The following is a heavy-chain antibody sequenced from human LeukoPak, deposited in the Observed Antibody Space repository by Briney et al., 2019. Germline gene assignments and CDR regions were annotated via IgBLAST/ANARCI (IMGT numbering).Heavy chain of an antibody. D-gene: IGHD3-22*01. Sequence: ASVKVSCKASGYTFTSHFMHWVRQAPGQGLEWMGIINPSGGSTSYAQKFQGRVTMTRDMSTSTVYMELSSLRSEDTAVYYCARCGTMIEMDVWGKGTTVTVSS. V-gene: IGHV1-46*01. CDR1: GYTFTSHF. J-gene: IGHJ6*04. CDR3: ARCGTMIEMDV. CDR2: INPSGGST.